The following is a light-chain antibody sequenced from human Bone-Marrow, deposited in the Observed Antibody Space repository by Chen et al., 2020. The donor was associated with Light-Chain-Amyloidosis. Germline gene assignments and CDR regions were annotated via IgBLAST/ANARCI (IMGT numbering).Light chain of an antibody. V-gene: IGLV3-25*03. J-gene: IGLJ2*01. CDR1: ALPTKY. CDR3: QSADSSGTYEVI. CDR2: RDA. Sequence: SYELTQPPSVSVSPGQPARITCSGDALPTKYAYWYQQKPGQAPVLVIHRDAERPSGISERFSGSSSGTTATLTISGVQAEDEADYHWQSADSSGTYEVIFGGGTKLTVL.